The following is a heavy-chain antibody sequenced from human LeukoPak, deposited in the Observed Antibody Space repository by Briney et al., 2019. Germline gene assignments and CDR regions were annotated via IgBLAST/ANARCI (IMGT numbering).Heavy chain of an antibody. J-gene: IGHJ4*02. V-gene: IGHV3-7*01. CDR3: ARGQARSYDFWSGYPAAFDY. D-gene: IGHD3-3*01. CDR2: IKQDGSEK. CDR1: GFTFSSYW. Sequence: GGSLRLSCAASGFTFSSYWMSWVRQAPGKGLEWVANIKQDGSEKYYVDSVKGRFTISRDNAKNSLYLQMNSLRAEDTAVYYCARGQARSYDFWSGYPAAFDYWGQGTLVTVFS.